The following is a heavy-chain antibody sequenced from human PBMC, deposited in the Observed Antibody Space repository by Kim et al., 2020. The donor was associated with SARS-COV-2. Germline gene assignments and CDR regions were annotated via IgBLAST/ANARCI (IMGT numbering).Heavy chain of an antibody. J-gene: IGHJ3*02. V-gene: IGHV3-48*02. Sequence: GGSLRLSCATSGFTFSAYYMNWVRQAPGKGLEWLSFITKSSTTIYYADSVEGRFTISRDNAKNSLFLQMNSLRDEDTALYYWVRDRMGGAFDMCGHWTM. CDR3: VRDRMGGAFDM. D-gene: IGHD3-16*01. CDR1: GFTFSAYY. CDR2: ITKSSTTI.